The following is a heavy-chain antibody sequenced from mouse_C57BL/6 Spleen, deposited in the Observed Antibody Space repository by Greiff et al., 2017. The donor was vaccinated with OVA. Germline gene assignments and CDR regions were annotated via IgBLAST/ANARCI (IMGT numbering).Heavy chain of an antibody. CDR1: GYTFTSYW. Sequence: QVQLQQPGAELVKPGASVKLSCKASGYTFTSYWMHWVKQRPGQGLEWIGMIHPNSGSTNYNEKFKSKVTLTVDKSSSTAYMQLSSLTSEDSAVYYCTRQYGSSWFAYWGQGTLVTVSA. D-gene: IGHD1-1*01. J-gene: IGHJ3*01. CDR3: TRQYGSSWFAY. CDR2: IHPNSGST. V-gene: IGHV1-64*01.